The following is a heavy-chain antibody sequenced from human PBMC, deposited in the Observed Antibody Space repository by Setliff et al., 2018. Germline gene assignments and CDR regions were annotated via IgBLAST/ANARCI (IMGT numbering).Heavy chain of an antibody. D-gene: IGHD3-10*01. V-gene: IGHV4-61*02. CDR1: GGSISRGNDY. CDR2: LYTSGST. J-gene: IGHJ5*02. CDR3: AREAYYYASGSPRWFDP. Sequence: PSETLSLTCTVSGGSISRGNDYWSWIRQPAGKGLEWIGRLYTSGSTDYNPSLKSRVTISGDTSKNQFSLKLTSVTAADTAVYYCAREAYYYASGSPRWFDPWGQGTLVTVSS.